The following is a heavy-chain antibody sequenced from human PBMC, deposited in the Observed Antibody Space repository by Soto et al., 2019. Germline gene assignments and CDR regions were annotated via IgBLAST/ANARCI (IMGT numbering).Heavy chain of an antibody. Sequence: QVQLVQSGAEVKKPGASVKVSCKASGYTFTSYGISWVRQAPGQGLEWMGWISAYNGNTNYAQKLQGRVTMTTDTSTRTAYMELRSLRSDDTAVYYCARVPLAPVRGGWFVPCGQGTLVTVSS. V-gene: IGHV1-18*04. CDR3: ARVPLAPVRGGWFVP. CDR2: ISAYNGNT. D-gene: IGHD3-16*01. J-gene: IGHJ5*02. CDR1: GYTFTSYG.